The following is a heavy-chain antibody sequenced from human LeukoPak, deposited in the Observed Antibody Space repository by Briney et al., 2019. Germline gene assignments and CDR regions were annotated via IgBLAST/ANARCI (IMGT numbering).Heavy chain of an antibody. CDR1: GLTFSTYA. CDR2: ISYDGSNK. CDR3: ARLLGTYYYYGMDV. Sequence: PGRSLRLSCAASGLTFSTYAMHWVRQAPGKGLEWVTVISYDGSNKYYADSVKGRFTISRDNSKNTLYLQMNSLRAEDTAVYYCARLLGTYYYYGMDVWGQGTTVTVSS. J-gene: IGHJ6*02. D-gene: IGHD7-27*01. V-gene: IGHV3-30*04.